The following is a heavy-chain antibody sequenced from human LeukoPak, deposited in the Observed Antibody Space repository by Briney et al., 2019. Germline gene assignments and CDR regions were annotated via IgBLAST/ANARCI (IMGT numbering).Heavy chain of an antibody. CDR2: ISPGDSDT. D-gene: IGHD2-15*01. V-gene: IGHV5-51*01. Sequence: GESLKISCKGSGYSFTSNWIGWVRHMPGKGLEWMGFISPGDSDTRYSPSFQGQVTISADKSINTAYLQWSSLKASDTAMYYCANSFLEGFDPWGQGTLVTVSS. CDR3: ANSFLEGFDP. J-gene: IGHJ5*02. CDR1: GYSFTSNW.